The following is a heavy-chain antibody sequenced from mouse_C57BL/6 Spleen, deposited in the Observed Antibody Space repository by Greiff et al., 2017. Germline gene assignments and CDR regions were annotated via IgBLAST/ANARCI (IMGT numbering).Heavy chain of an antibody. J-gene: IGHJ2*01. V-gene: IGHV1-82*01. CDR2: IYPGDGDT. Sequence: VQLQQSGPELVKPGASVKISCKASGYAFSSSWMNWVKQRPGKGLEWIGRIYPGDGDTNYNGTFKGKATLTADKPSSTAYMQLSSLTSEDSAVYFSARRGYDGYYCDFDYWGQGTTLTVSS. D-gene: IGHD2-3*01. CDR1: GYAFSSSW. CDR3: ARRGYDGYYCDFDY.